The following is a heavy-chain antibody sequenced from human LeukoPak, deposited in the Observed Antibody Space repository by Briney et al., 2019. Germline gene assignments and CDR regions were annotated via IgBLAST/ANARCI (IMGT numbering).Heavy chain of an antibody. Sequence: SETLSLTCTVSGGSISSAGYYWSWIRQHPGKGLECIGYIYYTGSTFYNPSLESRVTISVDTSKNQFSLKLSSVTAADTAVYFCARLNSYFDYRGQGTLVTVSS. CDR3: ARLNSYFDY. CDR2: IYYTGST. CDR1: GGSISSAGYY. D-gene: IGHD1/OR15-1a*01. J-gene: IGHJ4*02. V-gene: IGHV4-31*03.